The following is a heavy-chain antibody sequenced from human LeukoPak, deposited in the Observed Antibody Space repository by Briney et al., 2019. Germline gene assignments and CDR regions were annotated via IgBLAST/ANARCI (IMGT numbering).Heavy chain of an antibody. CDR1: GFTFSSYG. CDR3: AKLGTTVTTPIDY. V-gene: IGHV3-30*18. Sequence: GGSLRLSCAASGFTFSSYGMHWVSQAPGKGLEWVAVISYDGSNKYYADSVKGRFTISRDNSKNTLYLQMNSLRAEDTAVYYCAKLGTTVTTPIDYWGQGTLVTVSS. CDR2: ISYDGSNK. J-gene: IGHJ4*02. D-gene: IGHD4-17*01.